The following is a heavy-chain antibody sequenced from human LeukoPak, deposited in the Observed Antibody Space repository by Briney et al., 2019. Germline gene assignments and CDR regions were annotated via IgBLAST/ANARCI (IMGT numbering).Heavy chain of an antibody. D-gene: IGHD1-7*01. Sequence: GGSLRLSCAASGFTFSSYSMNWVRQAPGKGLEWVSSISSSSSYIYYADSVKGRFTISRDNAKNSLYLQMNSLRSEDTAVYYCARDVLELPLDYWGQGTLVTVSS. V-gene: IGHV3-21*04. CDR2: ISSSSSYI. J-gene: IGHJ4*02. CDR3: ARDVLELPLDY. CDR1: GFTFSSYS.